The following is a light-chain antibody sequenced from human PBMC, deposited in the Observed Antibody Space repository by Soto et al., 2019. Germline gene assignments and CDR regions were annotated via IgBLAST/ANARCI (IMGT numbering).Light chain of an antibody. J-gene: IGLJ1*01. CDR1: SSNIGSNT. V-gene: IGLV1-44*01. CDR2: SNN. CDR3: AAWDDSLNGYV. Sequence: QPVLTQPPSASGTPGQRVTISCSGSSSNIGSNTVNWYQQLPGTAPKLLIYSNNQRPSGGPDRFSGSKSGTSASLAISGLQSEDEADYSCAAWDDSLNGYVFGTGTKLTVL.